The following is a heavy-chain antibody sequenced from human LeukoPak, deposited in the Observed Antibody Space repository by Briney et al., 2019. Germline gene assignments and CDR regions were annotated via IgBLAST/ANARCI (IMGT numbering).Heavy chain of an antibody. Sequence: GGSLRLSCAASGFTFDDYGMSWVRQAPGKGLEWVSGINWNGGSTGYADSVKGRFTISRDNSKNTLYLQMNSLRAEDTAVYYCAKDQPGRGGDGFDYWGQGTLVTVSS. CDR2: INWNGGST. J-gene: IGHJ4*02. CDR3: AKDQPGRGGDGFDY. V-gene: IGHV3-20*04. CDR1: GFTFDDYG. D-gene: IGHD1-26*01.